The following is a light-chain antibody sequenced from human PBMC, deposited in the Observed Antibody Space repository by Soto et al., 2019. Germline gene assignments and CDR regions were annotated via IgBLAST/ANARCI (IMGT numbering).Light chain of an antibody. CDR1: NSNIGIEY. Sequence: QSVLTQPPSVSAAPGQEVTIACSGSNSNIGIEYVAWYQHVPGTAPKLVIYDNDKRPSGIPDRFSGSKSGTSATLGITGLQTGDEADYYCAAWDDSLNGRVFGTGTKVTVL. CDR2: DND. CDR3: AAWDDSLNGRV. J-gene: IGLJ1*01. V-gene: IGLV1-51*01.